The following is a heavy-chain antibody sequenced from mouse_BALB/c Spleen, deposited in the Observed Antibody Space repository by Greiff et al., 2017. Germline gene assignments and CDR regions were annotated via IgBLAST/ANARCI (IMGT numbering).Heavy chain of an antibody. D-gene: IGHD2-1*01. Sequence: EVKLMESGPGLVKPSQSLSLTCTVTGYSITSDYAWNWIRQFPGNKLEWMGYISYSGSTSYNPSLKSRISITRDTSKNQFFLQLNSVTTEDTATYYCARSPGGNGGFAYWGQGTLVTVSA. CDR3: ARSPGGNGGFAY. V-gene: IGHV3-2*02. CDR1: GYSITSDYA. CDR2: ISYSGST. J-gene: IGHJ3*01.